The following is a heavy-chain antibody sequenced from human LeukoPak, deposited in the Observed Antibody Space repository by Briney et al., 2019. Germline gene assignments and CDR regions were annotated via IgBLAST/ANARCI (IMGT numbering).Heavy chain of an antibody. CDR1: GFTFSSYS. CDR2: IIVSSNYI. D-gene: IGHD3-16*01. Sequence: GGSLRLSCAASGFTFSSYSMNWVRQAPGKGLEWVSSIIVSSNYIYYADSVKGRFTISRDNAKSSLFLQMNSLRAEDTAVYYCARGNPVMYYFDYWGQGTLVTVSS. J-gene: IGHJ4*02. CDR3: ARGNPVMYYFDY. V-gene: IGHV3-21*01.